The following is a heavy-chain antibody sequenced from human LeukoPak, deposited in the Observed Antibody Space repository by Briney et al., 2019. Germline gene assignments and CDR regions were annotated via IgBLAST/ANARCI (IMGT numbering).Heavy chain of an antibody. D-gene: IGHD2/OR15-2a*01. CDR3: ARLLSPGWFDP. V-gene: IGHV4-39*01. Sequence: SETLSLTCTVSGGSISSSGSYWAWIRQPPGKGLEWIANVYYNGDTYCNSSLYSRVTISADTSKNQFSLNLRSVTATDTAVYYCARLLSPGWFDPWGQGTLVTVSS. CDR2: VYYNGDT. CDR1: GGSISSSGSY. J-gene: IGHJ5*02.